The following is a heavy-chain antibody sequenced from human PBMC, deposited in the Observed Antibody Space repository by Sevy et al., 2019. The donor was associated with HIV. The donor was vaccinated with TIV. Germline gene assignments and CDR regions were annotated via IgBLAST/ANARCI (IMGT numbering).Heavy chain of an antibody. CDR3: ASVYTTRITDLNY. V-gene: IGHV3-23*01. D-gene: IGHD2-8*01. J-gene: IGHJ4*02. CDR1: GFTFSNYA. Sequence: GGSLRLSCGASGFTFSNYAMSWVRQAPGKGPEWVSGINNGGSTYYADSVKCRFTISRDNSKKMVFLQMNRLRAVHTAVYYCASVYTTRITDLNYWAQGALVTVSS. CDR2: INNGGST.